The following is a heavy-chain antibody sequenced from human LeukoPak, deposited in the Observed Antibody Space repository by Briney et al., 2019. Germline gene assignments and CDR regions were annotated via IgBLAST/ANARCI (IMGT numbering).Heavy chain of an antibody. J-gene: IGHJ5*02. V-gene: IGHV3-21*01. CDR2: ISSGSSYI. D-gene: IGHD5-24*01. Sequence: PGGSLRLSCTASGFTFSSYSMHWVRQAPGKGLEWVSSISSGSSYIYYADSVKGRFTISRDNAKSSLYLQMNSLRAEDTAVYYCARGATDAYNWFDPWGQGTLVTVSS. CDR1: GFTFSSYS. CDR3: ARGATDAYNWFDP.